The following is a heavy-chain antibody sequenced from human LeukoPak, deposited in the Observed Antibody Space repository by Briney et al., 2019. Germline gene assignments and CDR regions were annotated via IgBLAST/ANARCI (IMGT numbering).Heavy chain of an antibody. CDR1: GYAFSTYS. V-gene: IGHV3-48*01. Sequence: PGGSLRLLCTASGYAFSTYSMNCLPNSPGKGLECLSYINSASYAIYYGDSVKGRFTISRDNAKNSLYLQMNSLRAEDTAVYYCARVAPGHDVGRGYFDYWGQGTLVTVSS. CDR3: ARVAPGHDVGRGYFDY. J-gene: IGHJ4*02. CDR2: INSASYAI. D-gene: IGHD6-13*01.